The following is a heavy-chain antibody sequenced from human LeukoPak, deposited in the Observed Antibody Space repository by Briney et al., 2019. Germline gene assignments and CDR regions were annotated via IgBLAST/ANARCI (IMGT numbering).Heavy chain of an antibody. CDR3: AKRVPGLYYFDS. Sequence: GGSLRLSCAASGFTFSSCAMSWVRQAPGKGLEWVSTIGDGGGNTYYADSVKGRFTISRDNSKNTLYLQMNSLISEDTAVYYCAKRVPGLYYFDSWGQGTLVTVSS. J-gene: IGHJ4*02. V-gene: IGHV3-23*01. CDR1: GFTFSSCA. D-gene: IGHD6-19*01. CDR2: IGDGGGNT.